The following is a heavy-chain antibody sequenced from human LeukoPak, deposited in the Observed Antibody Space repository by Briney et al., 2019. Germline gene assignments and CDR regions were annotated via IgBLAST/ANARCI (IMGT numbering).Heavy chain of an antibody. V-gene: IGHV1-69*05. CDR2: IIPIFSTA. D-gene: IGHD3-16*01. CDR3: ARGSWGGGYQKHNYYYMDV. CDR1: RGAFGSYA. J-gene: IGHJ6*03. Sequence: ASVKVSFKASRGAFGSYAISWVRQAPAQGLEWMGGIIPIFSTANYAQKFQGRVSITTDESTSTVYMELSSLRSDDTAVYYCARGSWGGGYQKHNYYYMDVWGKGTTVTVSS.